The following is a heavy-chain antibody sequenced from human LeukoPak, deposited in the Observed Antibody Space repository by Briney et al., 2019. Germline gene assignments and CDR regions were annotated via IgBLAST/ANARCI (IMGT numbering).Heavy chain of an antibody. CDR3: ARGPPLTMIVVVPIDY. J-gene: IGHJ4*02. CDR2: ISYDGSNK. CDR1: GFTFSSYA. V-gene: IGHV3-30-3*01. Sequence: GGSLRLSCAASGFTFSSYAMHWVRQAPGKGLEWVAVISYDGSNKYYADSVKGRFTISRDNSKNTLYLQMNSLRAEDTAVYYCARGPPLTMIVVVPIDYWGQGTLDTVSS. D-gene: IGHD3-22*01.